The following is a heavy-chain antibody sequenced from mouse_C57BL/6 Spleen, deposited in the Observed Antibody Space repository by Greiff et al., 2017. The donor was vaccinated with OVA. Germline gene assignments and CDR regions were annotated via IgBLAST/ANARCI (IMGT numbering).Heavy chain of an antibody. V-gene: IGHV5-17*01. CDR1: GFTFSDYG. CDR3: ASCSSYGSVYFDV. CDR2: ISSGSSTI. Sequence: EVMLVESGGGLVKPGGSLKLSCAASGFTFSDYGMHWVRQAPEKGLEWVAYISSGSSTIYYADTVKGRFTISRDNAKNTLFLQMTSLRSEDTAMYYCASCSSYGSVYFDVRGTGTTVTVSS. J-gene: IGHJ1*03. D-gene: IGHD1-1*01.